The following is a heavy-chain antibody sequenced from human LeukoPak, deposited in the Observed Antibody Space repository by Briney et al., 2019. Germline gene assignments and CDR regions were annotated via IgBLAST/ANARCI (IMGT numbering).Heavy chain of an antibody. V-gene: IGHV1-69*05. Sequence: ASVKVSCKASGGTFSSYAISWVRQAPGQGLEWMGGIIPIFGTANSALKVQGRVTMTTDTSTSTAYMELRSLRSDDTAVYYCARDLCSVEPAAPCYYFDYWGQGTLVTVSS. D-gene: IGHD2-2*01. CDR3: ARDLCSVEPAAPCYYFDY. CDR2: IIPIFGTA. CDR1: GGTFSSYA. J-gene: IGHJ4*02.